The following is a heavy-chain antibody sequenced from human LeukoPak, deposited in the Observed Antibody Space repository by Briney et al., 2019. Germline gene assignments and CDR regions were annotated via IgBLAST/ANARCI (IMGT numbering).Heavy chain of an antibody. CDR2: INPNSGGT. V-gene: IGHV1-2*02. D-gene: IGHD3-10*01. Sequence: ASVKVSCKASGYTVTGYYMHWVRQAPGRGLEWMGWINPNSGGTNYAQKFQGRVTMTRDTSISTAYMELSRLRSDDTAVYYCARGEYYGSGSYSPDYWGQGTLVTVSS. CDR1: GYTVTGYY. J-gene: IGHJ4*02. CDR3: ARGEYYGSGSYSPDY.